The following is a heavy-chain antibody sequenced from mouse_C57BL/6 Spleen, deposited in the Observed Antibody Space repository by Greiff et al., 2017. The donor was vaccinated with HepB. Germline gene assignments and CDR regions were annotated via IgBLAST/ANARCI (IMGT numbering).Heavy chain of an antibody. V-gene: IGHV1-5*01. CDR3: TRDYYGSNH. D-gene: IGHD1-1*01. J-gene: IGHJ2*01. CDR1: GYTFTSYW. Sequence: DVQLQESGTVLARPGASVKMSCKTSGYTFTSYWMHWVKQRPGQGLEWIGAIYPGNSDTSYNQKFKGKAKLTADTSASTAYMELSSLTNEDSAVYYCTRDYYGSNHWGQGTTLTVSS. CDR2: IYPGNSDT.